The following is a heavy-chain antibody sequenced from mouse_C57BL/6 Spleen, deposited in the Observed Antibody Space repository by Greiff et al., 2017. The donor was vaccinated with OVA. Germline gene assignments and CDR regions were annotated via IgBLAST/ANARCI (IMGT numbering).Heavy chain of an antibody. J-gene: IGHJ4*01. Sequence: EVQGVESGPELVKPGASVTISCKASGYSFTDYNMNWVKQRNGKSLEWIGVINPNYGTTSYNQKFKGKATLTVDQSSSTAYMQLNSLTSEDSAVYYCASWDGYAMDYWGQGTSVTVSS. D-gene: IGHD4-1*01. V-gene: IGHV1-39*01. CDR3: ASWDGYAMDY. CDR1: GYSFTDYN. CDR2: INPNYGTT.